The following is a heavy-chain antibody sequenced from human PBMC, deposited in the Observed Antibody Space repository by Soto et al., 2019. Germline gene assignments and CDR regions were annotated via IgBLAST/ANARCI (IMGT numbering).Heavy chain of an antibody. CDR3: ARSIDATGSYYNFWFDP. CDR1: GGSISSDY. Sequence: PSETLSLTCTVSGGSISSDYWSWIRQPPGKGLEWIGYIYYSGSTNYNPSLKSRVTISVDTSKNQFSLKLSSVTAADTAVYYCARSIDATGSYYNFWFDPWGQGTLVTVSS. D-gene: IGHD3-10*01. V-gene: IGHV4-59*08. CDR2: IYYSGST. J-gene: IGHJ5*02.